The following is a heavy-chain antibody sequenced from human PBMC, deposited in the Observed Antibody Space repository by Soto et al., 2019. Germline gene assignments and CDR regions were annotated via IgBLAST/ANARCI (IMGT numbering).Heavy chain of an antibody. CDR1: GFTFSSYS. D-gene: IGHD2-15*01. CDR2: ISSSSSYI. Sequence: EVQLVESGGGLVKPGGSLRLSCAASGFTFSSYSMNWVRQAPGKGLEWVSSISSSSSYIYYADSVKGRFTISRDNAKNSLYLQMNSLRAEDTAVYYCARDRKYCSGDSCYSGAFDIWGQGTMVTVSS. J-gene: IGHJ3*02. V-gene: IGHV3-21*01. CDR3: ARDRKYCSGDSCYSGAFDI.